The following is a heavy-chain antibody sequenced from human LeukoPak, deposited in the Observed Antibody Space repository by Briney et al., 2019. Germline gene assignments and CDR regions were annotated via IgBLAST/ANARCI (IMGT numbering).Heavy chain of an antibody. Sequence: GGSLRLSCAASGFTFSSYSMNWVRQAPGKGQEWVAVIWYDGSNKYYADSVKGRFTISRDNSKNTLYLQMNSLRAEDTAVYYCARNGGGFDYWGQGTLVTVSS. V-gene: IGHV3-33*08. CDR3: ARNGGGFDY. CDR2: IWYDGSNK. CDR1: GFTFSSYS. D-gene: IGHD4-23*01. J-gene: IGHJ4*02.